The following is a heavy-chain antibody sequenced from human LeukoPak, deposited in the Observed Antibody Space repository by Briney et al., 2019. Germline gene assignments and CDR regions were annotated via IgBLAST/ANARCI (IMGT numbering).Heavy chain of an antibody. J-gene: IGHJ4*02. CDR2: ISYDGSNK. CDR3: ARGRGYSYGYVDY. Sequence: PGGALRLSCAASGFTFSSYAMHWVRQAPGKGLEWVAVISYDGSNKYYADSVKGRFTISRDNSKNTLYPQMNSLRAEDTAVYYCARGRGYSYGYVDYWGRGTLVTVSS. V-gene: IGHV3-30-3*01. CDR1: GFTFSSYA. D-gene: IGHD5-18*01.